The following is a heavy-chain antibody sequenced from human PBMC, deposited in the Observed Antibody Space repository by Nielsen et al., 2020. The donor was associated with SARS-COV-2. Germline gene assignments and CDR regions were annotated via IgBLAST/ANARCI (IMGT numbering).Heavy chain of an antibody. CDR2: ISYDGSNK. V-gene: IGHV3-30*18. CDR3: AKDRGDSSSQGDYYYYYGMDV. D-gene: IGHD6-13*01. J-gene: IGHJ6*02. Sequence: LSLTCAASGFTFSSYGMHWVRQAPGKGLEWVAVISYDGSNKYYADSVKGRFTISRDNSKNTLYLQMNSLRAEDTAVYYCAKDRGDSSSQGDYYYYYGMDVWGQGTTVTVSS. CDR1: GFTFSSYG.